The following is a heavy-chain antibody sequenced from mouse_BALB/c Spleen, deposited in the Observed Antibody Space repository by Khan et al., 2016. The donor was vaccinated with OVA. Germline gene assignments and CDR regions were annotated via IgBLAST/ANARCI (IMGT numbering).Heavy chain of an antibody. CDR3: TRHGYFAWFTY. Sequence: VQLKQSGPELMKPGASVKISCKASGYSFTSYYIHWVIQSPGKSLEWIGYIDPFSGDTTYNQKFKGRATLTVDKSSSTAYIHLSNLTSEDSAVYYCTRHGYFAWFTYWGQGTLVTVSA. D-gene: IGHD2-3*01. V-gene: IGHV1S135*01. J-gene: IGHJ3*01. CDR1: GYSFTSYY. CDR2: IDPFSGDT.